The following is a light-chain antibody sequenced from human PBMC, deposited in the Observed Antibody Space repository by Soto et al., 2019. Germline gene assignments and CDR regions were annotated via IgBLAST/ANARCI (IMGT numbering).Light chain of an antibody. V-gene: IGKV3-15*01. J-gene: IGKJ1*01. Sequence: EIVMTQSPSTLSVSAGDRATLSCRASQSVRSTLAWCQHKSGQKPRQLLYGASTRATSIQARFSGSGSGTEFTLTISSLQSEDFAVYYCQHYNNWHRTFGQGTKVDIK. CDR1: QSVRST. CDR3: QHYNNWHRT. CDR2: GAS.